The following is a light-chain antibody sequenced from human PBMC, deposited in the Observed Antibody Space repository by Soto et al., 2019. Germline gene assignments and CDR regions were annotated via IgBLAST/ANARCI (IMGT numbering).Light chain of an antibody. Sequence: VGSRFPITCLASQSISDWLAWYQQKPGKAPNLLIYKASSLESGVPSRFSGSGSGTEFTLTISSLQPDDFATYCCQHYNSYSEAFGQGTKVDIK. CDR1: QSISDW. J-gene: IGKJ1*01. CDR2: KAS. CDR3: QHYNSYSEA. V-gene: IGKV1-5*03.